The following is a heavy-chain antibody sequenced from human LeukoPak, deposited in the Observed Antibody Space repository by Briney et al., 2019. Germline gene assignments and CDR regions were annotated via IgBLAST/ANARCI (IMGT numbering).Heavy chain of an antibody. J-gene: IGHJ5*02. CDR3: GSGLGLTISDHSFDP. D-gene: IGHD3-3*01. CDR2: FFRAGSY. V-gene: IGHV4-38-2*02. CDR1: DCSISSGYF. Sequence: SETLSLTCTVSDCSISSGYFGTWIRRPPGKGLESIGSFFRAGSYYYNPSMKRPVTISVATSKNQFSLVLSSTAAADAALYCCGSGLGLTISDHSFDPWGQGTLVTVSS.